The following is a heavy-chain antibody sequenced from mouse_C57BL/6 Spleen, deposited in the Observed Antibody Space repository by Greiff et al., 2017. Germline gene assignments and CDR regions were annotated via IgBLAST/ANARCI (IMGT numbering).Heavy chain of an antibody. CDR2: IDPSDSYT. CDR3: ARHWDSYYFDY. CDR1: GYTFTSYW. D-gene: IGHD4-1*01. V-gene: IGHV1-59*01. Sequence: QVQLQQPGAELVRPGTSVKLSCKASGYTFTSYWMHWVKQRPGQGLEWIGVIDPSDSYTNYNQKFKGKATLTVDTSSSTAYMQLSSLTSEDSAVYYCARHWDSYYFDYWGQGTTLTVSS. J-gene: IGHJ2*01.